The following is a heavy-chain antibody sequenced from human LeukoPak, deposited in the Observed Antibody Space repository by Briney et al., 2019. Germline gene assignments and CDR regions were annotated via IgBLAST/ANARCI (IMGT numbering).Heavy chain of an antibody. J-gene: IGHJ4*02. CDR2: VHLDGRT. V-gene: IGHV4-4*02. D-gene: IGHD3-3*01. CDR3: AREGGFYRPLDY. Sequence: SGTLSLTCGVSGGSVINTNWWTWVRQPPGKGLEWIGEVHLDGRTNYNPALESRLTMSVDVSENQVSLKLTSVTAADTAVYYCAREGGFYRPLDYSGQGTLVTVSS. CDR1: GGSVINTNW.